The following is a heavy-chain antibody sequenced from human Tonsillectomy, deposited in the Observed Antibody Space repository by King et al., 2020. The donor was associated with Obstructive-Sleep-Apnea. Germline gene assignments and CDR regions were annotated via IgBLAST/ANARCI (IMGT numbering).Heavy chain of an antibody. CDR1: AFSLSNARVG. D-gene: IGHD3-22*01. Sequence: VTLKESGPVLVKSTETLTLTCTVSAFSLSNARVGVSWIRQPPGKALEWLAHIFSNDEKSYSTSLNSRLTISKDTSKSQVVLTMTNMDPVDTATYYCARLRYYYDSSGYYSYYFDYWDQGTLVTVSS. CDR2: IFSNDEK. CDR3: ARLRYYYDSSGYYSYYFDY. V-gene: IGHV2-26*01. J-gene: IGHJ4*02.